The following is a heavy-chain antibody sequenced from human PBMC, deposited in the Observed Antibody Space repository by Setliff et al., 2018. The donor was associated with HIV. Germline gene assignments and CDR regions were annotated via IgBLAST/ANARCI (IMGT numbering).Heavy chain of an antibody. J-gene: IGHJ4*02. V-gene: IGHV1-46*01. Sequence: ASVKVSCKASGYTFTKSIIHWVRQAPGQGLEWMGAIIPSGGSTGYAEMFQARVTLTRDTSTSTVYMELSGLREEDTAVYYCARDGASGSGYYWADYWGQGTLVTVS. CDR2: IIPSGGST. CDR3: ARDGASGSGYYWADY. D-gene: IGHD3-3*01. CDR1: GYTFTKSI.